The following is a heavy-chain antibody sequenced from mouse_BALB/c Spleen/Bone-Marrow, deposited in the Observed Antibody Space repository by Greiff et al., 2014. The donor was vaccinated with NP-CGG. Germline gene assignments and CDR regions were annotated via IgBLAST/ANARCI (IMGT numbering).Heavy chain of an antibody. CDR1: GYSITSGYY. V-gene: IGHV3-6*02. CDR3: ARDWDGYYFDY. J-gene: IGHJ2*01. CDR2: ISYDGSN. Sequence: EESGPGLVKPSQSLSLTCSVTGYSITSGYYWNWIRQFPGNKLEWMGYISYDGSNNYNPSLKNRISITRDTSKNQFFLKLNSVTTEDTATYYCARDWDGYYFDYWGQGTTLTVSS. D-gene: IGHD2-3*01.